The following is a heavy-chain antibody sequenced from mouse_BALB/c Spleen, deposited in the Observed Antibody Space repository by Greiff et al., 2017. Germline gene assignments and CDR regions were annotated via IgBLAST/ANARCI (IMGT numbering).Heavy chain of an antibody. J-gene: IGHJ4*01. CDR2: ISYSGST. CDR1: GYSITSDYA. D-gene: IGHD1-1*01. Sequence: ESGPGLVKPSQSLSLTCTVTGYSITSDYAWNWIRQFPGNKLEWMGYISYSGSTSYNPSLKSRISITRDTSKNQFFLQLNSVTTEDTATYYCARAITTVAPGAMDYWGQGTSVTVSS. V-gene: IGHV3-2*02. CDR3: ARAITTVAPGAMDY.